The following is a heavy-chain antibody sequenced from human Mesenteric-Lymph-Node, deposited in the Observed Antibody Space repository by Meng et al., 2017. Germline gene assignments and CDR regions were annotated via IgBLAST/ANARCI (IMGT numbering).Heavy chain of an antibody. Sequence: QGELQESGQGLVKPSPLLSLTCTVSGGSISSSNWWSWVRQPPGKGLEWIGEIYHSGSTNYNPSLKSRVTISVDKSKNQFSLKLSSVTAADTAVYYCAREQFGGARYNWFDPWGQGTLVTASS. J-gene: IGHJ5*02. CDR3: AREQFGGARYNWFDP. CDR1: GGSISSSNW. CDR2: IYHSGST. V-gene: IGHV4-4*02. D-gene: IGHD3-16*01.